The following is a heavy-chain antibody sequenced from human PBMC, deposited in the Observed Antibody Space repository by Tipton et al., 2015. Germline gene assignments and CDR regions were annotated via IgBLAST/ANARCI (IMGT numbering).Heavy chain of an antibody. CDR3: ARDLEHGMDV. V-gene: IGHV4-28*03. CDR1: AYSISSDYY. D-gene: IGHD5-24*01. CDR2: ISYSGST. Sequence: TLSLTCAVSAYSISSDYYWGWIRQSPGKGLEWIGYISYSGSTHYNPSLKRRVTISLDTSKNQFSLTLNSVTAADTAVYYCARDLEHGMDVWGQGTLVTVSS. J-gene: IGHJ6*02.